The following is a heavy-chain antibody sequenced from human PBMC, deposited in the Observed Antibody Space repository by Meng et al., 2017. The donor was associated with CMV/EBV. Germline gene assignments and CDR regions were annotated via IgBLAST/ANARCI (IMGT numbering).Heavy chain of an antibody. CDR2: ISSSGSTI. CDR3: ARRGQLGGAFRH. D-gene: IGHD1-1*01. Sequence: GRSLRLSCAASGFTFSSYEMNWVRQAPGKGLEWVSYISSSGSTIYYADSVKGRFTISRDNAKNSLYLQMNSLRAEDTAVYYCARRGQLGGAFRHWGQGTLVTVSS. V-gene: IGHV3-48*03. CDR1: GFTFSSYE. J-gene: IGHJ1*01.